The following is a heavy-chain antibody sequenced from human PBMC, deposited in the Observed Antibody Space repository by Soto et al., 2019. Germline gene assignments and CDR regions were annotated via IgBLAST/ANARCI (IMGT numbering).Heavy chain of an antibody. CDR3: AREVAADGTFREDVFDI. D-gene: IGHD6-13*01. V-gene: IGHV1-69*12. Sequence: QVHLVQSGAAVKKPGSSVKVSCKASGGTFSNHAINWVRQAPGQGLEWMGRIIPIFGTTNYAKKFQGRVTFTADEPTVTAYMELSSLKHDDKAIYYCAREVAADGTFREDVFDIWGQGTLVTVSS. CDR1: GGTFSNHA. CDR2: IIPIFGTT. J-gene: IGHJ3*02.